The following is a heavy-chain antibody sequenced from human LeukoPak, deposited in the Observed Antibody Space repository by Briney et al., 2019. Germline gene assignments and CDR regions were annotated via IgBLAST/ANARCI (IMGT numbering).Heavy chain of an antibody. J-gene: IGHJ6*03. CDR3: AGSVVAADYYYYYYMDV. Sequence: PSETLSLTCTVSGFSISSGYYWGWIRQPPGKGLEWIGSIYHSGGTYYNPSLKSRVTISVETSKNQFSLKLSSVTAADTAVYYCAGSVVAADYYYYYYMDVWGKGTTVTVSS. CDR2: IYHSGGT. CDR1: GFSISSGYY. D-gene: IGHD2-15*01. V-gene: IGHV4-38-2*02.